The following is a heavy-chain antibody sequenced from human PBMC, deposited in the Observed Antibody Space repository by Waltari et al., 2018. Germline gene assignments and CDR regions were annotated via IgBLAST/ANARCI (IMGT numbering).Heavy chain of an antibody. Sequence: QLLLQESGLGLLRPSETLSLTFTLSGGSITTNFNWAWISQPPGKGLEWMVNMQYRGSTFYNPSLMSRVTKSLDTSKNQFSLTLTSVDAADTAVYFCGRIAFGDDGGYFQYWGQGTLVTVSS. CDR1: GGSITTNFN. V-gene: IGHV4-39*01. D-gene: IGHD4-17*01. CDR3: GRIAFGDDGGYFQY. J-gene: IGHJ1*01. CDR2: MQYRGST.